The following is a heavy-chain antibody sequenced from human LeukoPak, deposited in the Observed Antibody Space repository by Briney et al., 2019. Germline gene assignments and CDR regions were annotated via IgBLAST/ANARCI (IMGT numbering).Heavy chain of an antibody. Sequence: PGGSLRLSCGASGFTFSSYSMNWVRQAPGKELEWVSSTSSSSSYIYYADSVKGRFTISRDNAKNSLYLQMNSLRAEDTAVYYCARDDSKFYYYMDVWGKGTTVTVSS. CDR3: ARDDSKFYYYMDV. J-gene: IGHJ6*03. V-gene: IGHV3-21*01. CDR2: TSSSSSYI. CDR1: GFTFSSYS. D-gene: IGHD2-21*02.